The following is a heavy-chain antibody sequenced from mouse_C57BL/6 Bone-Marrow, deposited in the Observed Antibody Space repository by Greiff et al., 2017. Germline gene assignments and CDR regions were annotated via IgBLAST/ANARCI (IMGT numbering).Heavy chain of an antibody. CDR2: IYPGSGST. V-gene: IGHV1-55*01. D-gene: IGHD1-1*01. J-gene: IGHJ4*01. Sequence: QVQLQQPGAELVKPGASVKMSCKASGYTFTSYWITWVKQRPGQGLEWIGDIYPGSGSTNYNERFKSKATLTVDTSSSTAYMQLSSLTSEASAVYYCARSGPYYYGSSYGYAMDYWGQGTSVTVSS. CDR1: GYTFTSYW. CDR3: ARSGPYYYGSSYGYAMDY.